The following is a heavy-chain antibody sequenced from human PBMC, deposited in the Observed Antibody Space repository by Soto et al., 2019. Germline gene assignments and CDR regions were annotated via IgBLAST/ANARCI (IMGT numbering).Heavy chain of an antibody. V-gene: IGHV4-4*07. J-gene: IGHJ6*02. Sequence: SETLSLTCTVSGDPISDYYWSWIRQPAGKGLEWIGRFYYSGNTKSNPSLKSRVTMSADTSKNQFSLSLRSVTAADSAIYYCARMYNSGFYRPEGDYFFYGMDVWGQGTTVTVFS. CDR3: ARMYNSGFYRPEGDYFFYGMDV. CDR1: GDPISDYY. D-gene: IGHD6-19*01. CDR2: FYYSGNT.